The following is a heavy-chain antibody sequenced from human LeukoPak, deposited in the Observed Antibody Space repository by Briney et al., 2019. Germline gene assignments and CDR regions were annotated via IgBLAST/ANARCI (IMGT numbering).Heavy chain of an antibody. CDR3: EGYDSSGYLAFDY. D-gene: IGHD3-22*01. CDR1: GFTFSSYA. Sequence: VGSLRLSCAASGFTFSSYAMSWVLQAPGKGLEWVSAISGSGGSTYYADSVKGRFTISRDNSKNTLYLQMNSLRAEDTAVYYCEGYDSSGYLAFDYWGQGTLVTVSS. J-gene: IGHJ4*02. V-gene: IGHV3-23*01. CDR2: ISGSGGST.